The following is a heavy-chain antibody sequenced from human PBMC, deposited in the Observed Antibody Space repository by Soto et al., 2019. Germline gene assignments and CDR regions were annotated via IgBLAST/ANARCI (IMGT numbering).Heavy chain of an antibody. D-gene: IGHD3-22*01. V-gene: IGHV3-33*01. CDR3: ARDPPDDSSGYFSLDY. Sequence: QVQLVESGGVVVQPGRSLRLSCAASGFTFSSYGMHWVRQAPGKGLEWVAVMWSEGGNKHYADSVKGRFTISRDNSKNTPYLQMNSLRAEDTAVYYCARDPPDDSSGYFSLDYWGQGTLVTVSS. CDR1: GFTFSSYG. CDR2: MWSEGGNK. J-gene: IGHJ4*02.